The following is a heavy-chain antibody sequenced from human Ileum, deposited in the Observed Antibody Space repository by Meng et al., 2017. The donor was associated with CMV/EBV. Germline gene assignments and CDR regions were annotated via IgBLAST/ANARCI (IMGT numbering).Heavy chain of an antibody. D-gene: IGHD6-19*01. V-gene: IGHV3-30*04. CDR1: GFSFSRHA. Sequence: GESLKISCAASGFSFSRHAMHWVRQAPGKGLEWVAGTPYDGSNTYYADSVRGRFTISRDNSKNTLYLQMSSLRAEDTAVYYCARVWGGVAGRGDVWGQGTTVTVSS. CDR2: TPYDGSNT. CDR3: ARVWGGVAGRGDV. J-gene: IGHJ6*02.